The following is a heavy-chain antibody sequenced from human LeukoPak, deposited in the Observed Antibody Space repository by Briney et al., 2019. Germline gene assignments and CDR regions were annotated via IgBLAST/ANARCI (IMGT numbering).Heavy chain of an antibody. Sequence: PSETLSLTCTVSGGSISSYYWSWIRQPPGKGLEWMGYIYYSGTTTYNPSLNSRVTISVDTPKNQFSLKLSSVTAADTAVYYCARGRYNWNYWGQGTLVTVSS. CDR3: ARGRYNWNY. V-gene: IGHV4-59*01. J-gene: IGHJ4*02. CDR2: IYYSGTT. CDR1: GGSISSYY. D-gene: IGHD1-20*01.